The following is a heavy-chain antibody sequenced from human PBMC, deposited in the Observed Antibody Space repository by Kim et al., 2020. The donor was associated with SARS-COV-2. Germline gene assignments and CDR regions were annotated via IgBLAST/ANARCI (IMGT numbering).Heavy chain of an antibody. CDR2: IKSKTDGGTT. J-gene: IGHJ3*02. CDR1: GFTFSNAW. D-gene: IGHD3-3*01. CDR3: TTDLTFTIFGAGAFDI. Sequence: GGSLRLSCAASGFTFSNAWMSWVRQAPGKGLEWVGRIKSKTDGGTTDYAAPVKGRFTISRDDSKNTLYLQMNSLKTEDTAVHYCTTDLTFTIFGAGAFDIWGQGTMVTVSS. V-gene: IGHV3-15*01.